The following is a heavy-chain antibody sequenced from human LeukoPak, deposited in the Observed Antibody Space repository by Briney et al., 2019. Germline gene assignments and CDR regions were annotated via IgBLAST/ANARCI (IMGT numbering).Heavy chain of an antibody. CDR3: ARPLGQGNEYGMDV. J-gene: IGHJ6*02. CDR1: GGSISSYY. V-gene: IGHV4-59*12. D-gene: IGHD1-1*01. CDR2: IYYSGST. Sequence: NSSETLSLTCTVSGGSISSYYWSWIRQPPGKGLEWIGYIYYSGSTNYNPSLKSRVTISVDTSKNQFSLKLTSVTAADTAVYYCARPLGQGNEYGMDVWGQGTTVTVSS.